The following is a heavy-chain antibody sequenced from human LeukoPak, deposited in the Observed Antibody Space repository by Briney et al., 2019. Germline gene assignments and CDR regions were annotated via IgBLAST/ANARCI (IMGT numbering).Heavy chain of an antibody. CDR2: IYSGGAI. Sequence: GGSLRLSCAASGFTFSTYAMSWVRQAPGKGLEWVSLIYSGGAIRYADSVKGRFTISRDSSKNTLFLQMNDLTVEDTARYYCARRPGNWGQGILVTVSS. J-gene: IGHJ4*02. D-gene: IGHD1-14*01. CDR3: ARRPGN. CDR1: GFTFSTYA. V-gene: IGHV3-23*03.